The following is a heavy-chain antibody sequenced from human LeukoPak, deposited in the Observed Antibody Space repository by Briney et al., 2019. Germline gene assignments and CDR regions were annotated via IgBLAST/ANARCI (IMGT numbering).Heavy chain of an antibody. D-gene: IGHD3-3*01. Sequence: ASVKVSCKASGYTFTSYGISWVRQAPGQGLEWMGWISAYNGNTNYAQKLQGRVTMTTDTSTGTAYMELRSLRSDDTAVYYCARDNTPDFWSGYYNAFDIWGQGTMVIVSS. J-gene: IGHJ3*02. CDR1: GYTFTSYG. CDR2: ISAYNGNT. V-gene: IGHV1-18*01. CDR3: ARDNTPDFWSGYYNAFDI.